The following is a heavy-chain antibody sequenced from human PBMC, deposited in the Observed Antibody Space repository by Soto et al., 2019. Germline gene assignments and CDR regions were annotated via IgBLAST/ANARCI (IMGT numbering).Heavy chain of an antibody. Sequence: PXVSLRLSCAASKFSFSSYCMHWVRQVPGKGPAWVSRINHDGSKTEYADSVKGRFTISRDNTKNTLYLQMNSLRVEDTAMYYCVREPWGFSGTWYDYWGQGTLVTVSS. D-gene: IGHD6-13*01. J-gene: IGHJ4*02. CDR2: INHDGSKT. CDR1: KFSFSSYC. CDR3: VREPWGFSGTWYDY. V-gene: IGHV3-74*01.